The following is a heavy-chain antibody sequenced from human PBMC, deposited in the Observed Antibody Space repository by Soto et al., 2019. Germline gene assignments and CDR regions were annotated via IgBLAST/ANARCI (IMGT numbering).Heavy chain of an antibody. CDR3: ARDCRYFDWLLSDYYYYMDV. D-gene: IGHD3-9*01. V-gene: IGHV3-7*01. J-gene: IGHJ6*03. CDR1: GFTFSSYW. Sequence: GGSLRLSCAASGFTFSSYWMSWVRQAPGKGLEWVANIKQDGSEKYYVDSVKGRFTISRDNAKNSLYLQMNSLRAEDTAVYYCARDCRYFDWLLSDYYYYMDVWGKGTTVTVSS. CDR2: IKQDGSEK.